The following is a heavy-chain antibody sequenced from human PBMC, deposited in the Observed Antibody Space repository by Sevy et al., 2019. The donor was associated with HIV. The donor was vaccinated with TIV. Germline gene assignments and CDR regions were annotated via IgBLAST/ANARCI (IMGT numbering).Heavy chain of an antibody. D-gene: IGHD3-10*01. V-gene: IGHV3-30-3*01. J-gene: IGHJ6*02. Sequence: GGSLRLCCAASGFTFSSYAMHWVRQAPGKGLEWVAVISYDGSNKYYADSVKGRFTNSRDNSKNTLYLQMNSLRAEDTAVYYCARVSGSGSPSYYYGMDVWGQGTTVTVSS. CDR3: ARVSGSGSPSYYYGMDV. CDR2: ISYDGSNK. CDR1: GFTFSSYA.